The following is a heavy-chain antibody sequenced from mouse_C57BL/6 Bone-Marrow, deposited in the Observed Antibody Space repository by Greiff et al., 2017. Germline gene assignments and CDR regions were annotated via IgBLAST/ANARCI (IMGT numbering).Heavy chain of an antibody. CDR2: IWSGGST. V-gene: IGHV2-2*01. CDR3: AIRHYYAMDY. CDR1: GFSLTSYG. Sequence: VKVVESGPGLVQPSQSLSITCTVSGFSLTSYGVHWVRQSPGKGLEWLGVIWSGGSTDYNAAFISRLSISKDNSKSQVFFKMNSLQADDTAIYYCAIRHYYAMDYWGQGTSVTVSS. J-gene: IGHJ4*01.